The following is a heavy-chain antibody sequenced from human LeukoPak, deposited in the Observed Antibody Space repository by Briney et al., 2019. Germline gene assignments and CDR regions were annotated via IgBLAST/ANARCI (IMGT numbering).Heavy chain of an antibody. J-gene: IGHJ4*02. D-gene: IGHD3-10*01. V-gene: IGHV3-9*01. CDR2: ISWNSGSI. CDR1: GFTFSNAW. Sequence: GGSLRLSCAASGFTFSNAWMSWVRQAPGKGLEWVSGISWNSGSIGYADSVKGRFTISRDNAKNSLYLQMNSLRAEDTALYYCAKSDRMVRGVIGAYDYWGQGTLVTVSS. CDR3: AKSDRMVRGVIGAYDY.